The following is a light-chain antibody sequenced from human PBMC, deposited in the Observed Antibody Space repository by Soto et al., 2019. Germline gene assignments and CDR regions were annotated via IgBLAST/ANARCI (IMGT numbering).Light chain of an antibody. CDR1: SGDVGSYNL. CDR2: EGS. V-gene: IGLV2-23*01. Sequence: QSALTQPASVSGSPGQSITISCTGTSGDVGSYNLVSWYQQHPGKAPKLMIYEGSKRPSGVSNRFSGSKSGNTASLTISGLQAEDEADYYCCSYASSRSLVFGGGTKLTVL. J-gene: IGLJ2*01. CDR3: CSYASSRSLV.